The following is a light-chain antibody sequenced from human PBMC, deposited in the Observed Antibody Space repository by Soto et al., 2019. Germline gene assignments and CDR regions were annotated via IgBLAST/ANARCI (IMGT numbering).Light chain of an antibody. J-gene: IGKJ1*01. CDR3: QQYNSPWT. CDR2: KAS. Sequence: DIPMTQSPSTLSASVGDRVTITCRASQSISSWLAWYQQKPGKAPKLLIYKASSLESGVPSRFSGSGSGTEFTLPISSLQPDDFATYYCQQYNSPWTFGQGTKVEIK. V-gene: IGKV1-5*03. CDR1: QSISSW.